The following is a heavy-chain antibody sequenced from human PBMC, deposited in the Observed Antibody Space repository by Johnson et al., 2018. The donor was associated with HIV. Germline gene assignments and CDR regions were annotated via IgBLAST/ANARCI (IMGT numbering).Heavy chain of an antibody. V-gene: IGHV3-NL1*01. Sequence: QVQLVESGGGVVQPGGSLILSCAASGFTFSSYAMHWVRQAPGKGLEWVSVIFSDGTTYYAGSVKGRFTISRDNAKNSLYLQMNSLRAEDTAVYYCAISPEYSSSWFGAFDIWGQGTMVTVSS. CDR1: GFTFSSYA. CDR2: IFSDGTT. CDR3: AISPEYSSSWFGAFDI. J-gene: IGHJ3*02. D-gene: IGHD6-13*01.